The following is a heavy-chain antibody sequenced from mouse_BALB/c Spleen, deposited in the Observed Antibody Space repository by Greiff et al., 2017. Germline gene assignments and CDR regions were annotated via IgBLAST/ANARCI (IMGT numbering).Heavy chain of an antibody. CDR3: ARRDGNYVLMDY. D-gene: IGHD2-1*01. V-gene: IGHV1-69*01. CDR1: GYTFTDYW. Sequence: QVQLQQPGAELVMPGASVKMSCKASGYTFTDYWMHWVKQRPGQGLEWIGAIDTSDSYTSYNQKFKGKATLTVDESSSTAYMQLSSLTSEDSAVYYCARRDGNYVLMDYWGQGTSVTVSS. J-gene: IGHJ4*01. CDR2: IDTSDSYT.